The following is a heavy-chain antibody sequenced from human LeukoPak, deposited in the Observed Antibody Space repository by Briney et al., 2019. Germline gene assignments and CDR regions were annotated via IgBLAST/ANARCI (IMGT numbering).Heavy chain of an antibody. Sequence: GGSLRLSCAASGFTFSSYAMNWVRQAPGKGLEWVSATSGSGGSTSYADSVKGRITISRDNSKNTLWLQMNSLRAEDTAVYYCAKGTYSGYDSNAFDIWGQGTMVTVSS. CDR3: AKGTYSGYDSNAFDI. CDR2: TSGSGGST. J-gene: IGHJ3*02. V-gene: IGHV3-23*01. D-gene: IGHD5-12*01. CDR1: GFTFSSYA.